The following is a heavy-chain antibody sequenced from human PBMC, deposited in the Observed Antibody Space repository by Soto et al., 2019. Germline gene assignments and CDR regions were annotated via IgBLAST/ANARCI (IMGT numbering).Heavy chain of an antibody. CDR1: GYTFSDYG. CDR2: VSTYNTNT. Sequence: ASVKVSCKTSGYTFSDYGLAWLRQTPGQRPEWMGWVSTYNTNTNYAQKFQGRVTMTTDTSTTTTSMELRSLRSDDTAVYYCARELNTDSSAYYSFAYWGQGTLVTVS. J-gene: IGHJ4*02. D-gene: IGHD3-22*01. CDR3: ARELNTDSSAYYSFAY. V-gene: IGHV1-18*01.